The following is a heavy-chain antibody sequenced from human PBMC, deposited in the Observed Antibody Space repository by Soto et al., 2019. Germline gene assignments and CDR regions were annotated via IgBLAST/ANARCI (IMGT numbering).Heavy chain of an antibody. J-gene: IGHJ4*02. D-gene: IGHD3-16*01. CDR1: GYFLDDAR. V-gene: IGHV5-51*01. CDR2: IKPGGSDL. Sequence: PGESLKISWNSAGYFLDDARIGWVRQMPGKGLEWMGIIKPGGSDLRYSPSFRGHDTISADAAVNTAYLQWDSLKASDSAIYYCARQISYVFHFWGQGTLVTVSS. CDR3: ARQISYVFHF.